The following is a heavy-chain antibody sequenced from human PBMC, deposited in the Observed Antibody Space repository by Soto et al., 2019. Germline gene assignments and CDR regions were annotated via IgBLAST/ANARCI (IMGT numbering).Heavy chain of an antibody. Sequence: QVQLMQSGAEVRKPGSSVTVSCKASGGTFSSNPISWVRQAPGQGLEWMGWMNPGSGDTGYAQKFQGRVTMTRDISIATAYMELNSLTSEDTAIYYCARMESFGSLNWFDPWGQGTLVTVSS. J-gene: IGHJ5*02. D-gene: IGHD5-18*01. CDR2: MNPGSGDT. CDR1: GGTFSSNP. V-gene: IGHV1-8*02. CDR3: ARMESFGSLNWFDP.